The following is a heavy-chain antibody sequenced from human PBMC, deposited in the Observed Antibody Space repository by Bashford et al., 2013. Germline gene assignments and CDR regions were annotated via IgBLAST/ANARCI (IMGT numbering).Heavy chain of an antibody. J-gene: IGHJ5*02. Sequence: SETLSLTCAVSVIPSIVVLTIGVGSASPHGKGLEWIGYISHSGDTYYNPSLKSRVNMSADVSKNLFSLSLTSVTAADTAVYYCAREHRQFGILDWFHPWGEGILVTVSS. V-gene: IGHV4-30-4*01. D-gene: IGHD2-15*01. CDR3: AREHRQFGILDWFHP. CDR1: VIPSIVVLT. CDR2: ISHSGDT.